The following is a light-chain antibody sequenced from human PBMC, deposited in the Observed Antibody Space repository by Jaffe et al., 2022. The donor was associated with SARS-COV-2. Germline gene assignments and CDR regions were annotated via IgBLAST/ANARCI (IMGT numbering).Light chain of an antibody. Sequence: DIQMTQFPSTLSASVGDRVTITCRASQSISSWLAWYQQKPGKAPKLLIYKASTLGSEVPSRFSGSGSGTEFTLTISSLQPDDFATYYCQQYSSYQEGYTFGQGTKLEIK. CDR2: KAS. J-gene: IGKJ2*01. V-gene: IGKV1-5*03. CDR1: QSISSW. CDR3: QQYSSYQEGYT.